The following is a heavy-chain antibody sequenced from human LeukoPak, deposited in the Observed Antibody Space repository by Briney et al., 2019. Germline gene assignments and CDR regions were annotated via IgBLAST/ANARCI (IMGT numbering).Heavy chain of an antibody. D-gene: IGHD3-10*01. J-gene: IGHJ4*02. CDR2: IKQDGSEK. Sequence: PGGSLRLSCAASGFTFSSYWMSWVRQAPGKGLEWVANIKQDGSEKYYVDSVKGRFTISRDNAKNSLYLQMNSLRAEDTAVYYCARVFYYYGSGSYYADYWGQGTLVTVSS. CDR3: ARVFYYYGSGSYYADY. V-gene: IGHV3-7*01. CDR1: GFTFSSYW.